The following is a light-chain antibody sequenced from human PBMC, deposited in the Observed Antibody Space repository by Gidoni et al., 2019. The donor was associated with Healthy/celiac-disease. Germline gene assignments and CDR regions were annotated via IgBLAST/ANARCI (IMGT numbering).Light chain of an antibody. CDR2: GAS. Sequence: DIVLTQSPGPLSLSPGERATLSCRASQGVSSSYLAWYQQNPGQAPRLLIYGASSRATGIPARLSCSGSGTDFTLTISRLEPEDFAVYYCQQYGSSPLTFGPGTKVDIK. CDR1: QGVSSSY. V-gene: IGKV3-20*01. J-gene: IGKJ3*01. CDR3: QQYGSSPLT.